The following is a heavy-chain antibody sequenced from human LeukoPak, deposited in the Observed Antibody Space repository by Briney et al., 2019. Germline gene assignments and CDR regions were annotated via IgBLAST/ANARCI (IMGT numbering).Heavy chain of an antibody. CDR3: ATSSSVTRDAFDI. J-gene: IGHJ3*02. CDR1: GFTFSSFA. D-gene: IGHD4-17*01. Sequence: PGGSLRLSCGVSGFTFSSFAMSWVRQAPGKGLEWVSSISVSGDATDYADSVKGRFTISRDNSKNTLYLQMNSLRAEDTAVYYCATSSSVTRDAFDIWGQGTMVTVSS. CDR2: ISVSGDAT. V-gene: IGHV3-23*01.